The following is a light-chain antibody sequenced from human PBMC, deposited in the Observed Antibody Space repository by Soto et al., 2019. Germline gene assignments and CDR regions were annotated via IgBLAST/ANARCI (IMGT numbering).Light chain of an antibody. CDR3: CSYTTNSTYV. J-gene: IGLJ1*01. V-gene: IGLV2-14*01. CDR2: EVN. Sequence: QSVLTQPPSASGSLGQSVTISCTGTRSDVGGYEYVSWYQQHPGKAPKLMIYEVNNRPSGISNRFSGSKSGDTASLTISGLHTEDEADYYCCSYTTNSTYVFGTGTKVTVL. CDR1: RSDVGGYEY.